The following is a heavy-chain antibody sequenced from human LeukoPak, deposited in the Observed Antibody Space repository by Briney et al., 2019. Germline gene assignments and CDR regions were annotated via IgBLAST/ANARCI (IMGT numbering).Heavy chain of an antibody. V-gene: IGHV3-7*01. CDR1: GFTVSSDW. Sequence: PGGSLRLSRSASGFTVSSDWMRGVCQAPRKRGEWVAIIKQDESEKYYVDSVKGRFTISRDNAKNSLYLQMNSLRAEDTAVYYCARGHSSSWDYWGQGTLVTVSS. D-gene: IGHD6-13*01. J-gene: IGHJ4*02. CDR3: ARGHSSSWDY. CDR2: IKQDESEK.